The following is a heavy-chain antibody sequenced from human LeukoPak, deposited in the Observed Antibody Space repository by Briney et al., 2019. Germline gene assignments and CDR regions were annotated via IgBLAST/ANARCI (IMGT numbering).Heavy chain of an antibody. D-gene: IGHD3-10*01. Sequence: ASVKVSCKASGYTFTGYYMHWVRQAPGQGLEWMGWINPNSGGTNYAQKFQGRVTMTRDTSISTAYVELSRLRSDDTAVYYCACITMVRGVIISPDHYWGQGTLVTVSS. V-gene: IGHV1-2*02. CDR3: ACITMVRGVIISPDHY. CDR2: INPNSGGT. CDR1: GYTFTGYY. J-gene: IGHJ4*02.